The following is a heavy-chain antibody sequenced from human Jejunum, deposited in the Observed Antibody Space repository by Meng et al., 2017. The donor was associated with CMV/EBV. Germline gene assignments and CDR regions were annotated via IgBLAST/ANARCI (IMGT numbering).Heavy chain of an antibody. Sequence: LKISCAASGFIFSDYWMHWVRQIPGEGLVWVSRISPDGSSTRYEDSVKGRFTISRDNAKGSLYLHMNSLRADDTAVYYCARLSDSWGQGTLVTVSS. CDR2: ISPDGSST. CDR3: ARLSDS. CDR1: GFIFSDYW. J-gene: IGHJ4*02. V-gene: IGHV3-74*01.